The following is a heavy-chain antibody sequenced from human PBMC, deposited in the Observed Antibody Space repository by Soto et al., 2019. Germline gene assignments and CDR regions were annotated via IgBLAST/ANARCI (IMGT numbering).Heavy chain of an antibody. Sequence: GGSLRLSCAASGFPFSMFAMNWVRQAPGKGLEWVSGIRGSGGGTYYADSVKGRFTISRDDSRNTLYLEMNTLRGEDTAVYYCAKASGRVHYGMHVWGQGTTVTVSS. J-gene: IGHJ6*02. CDR1: GFPFSMFA. CDR3: AKASGRVHYGMHV. D-gene: IGHD3-10*01. V-gene: IGHV3-23*01. CDR2: IRGSGGGT.